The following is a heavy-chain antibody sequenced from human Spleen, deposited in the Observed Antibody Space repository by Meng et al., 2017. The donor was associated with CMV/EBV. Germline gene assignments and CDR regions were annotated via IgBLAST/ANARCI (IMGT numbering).Heavy chain of an antibody. CDR3: ARSTKPRCSSSWLPFDY. J-gene: IGHJ4*02. CDR2: IDWDDDK. CDR1: MFSLSTSGMG. Sequence: CGPTLVKPTQTLTLTCTFSMFSLSTSGMGVSWVRQPTGKALERLALIDWDDDKYYSTSLKTRLTISKDTPKNQVVLTMTNMDPVDTATYYRARSTKPRCSSSWLPFDYWGQGTLVIVSS. V-gene: IGHV2-70*20. D-gene: IGHD6-13*01.